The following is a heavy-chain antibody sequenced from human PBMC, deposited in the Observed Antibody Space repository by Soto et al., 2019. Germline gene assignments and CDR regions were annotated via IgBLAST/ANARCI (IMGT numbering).Heavy chain of an antibody. CDR2: IYYSGST. J-gene: IGHJ5*02. D-gene: IGHD3-22*01. CDR3: AGVAGYYDRSGYNWFDP. CDR1: GGSISSGDYY. Sequence: QVQLQESGPGLVKPSQTLSLTCTVSGGSISSGDYYWTWIRQPPGKGLEWIGYIYYSGSTHYNPSRNSRFTPSLGTSMNQFALKLSCVTAADTGVYYCAGVAGYYDRSGYNWFDPWGQGTLVTVSS. V-gene: IGHV4-30-4*01.